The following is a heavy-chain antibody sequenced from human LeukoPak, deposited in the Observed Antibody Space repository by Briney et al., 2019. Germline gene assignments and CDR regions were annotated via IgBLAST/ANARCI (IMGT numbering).Heavy chain of an antibody. V-gene: IGHV3-11*01. D-gene: IGHD1-26*01. J-gene: IGHJ5*02. Sequence: PGGSLRLSRATSSGFTFSDYYMTWIRQAPGKGLEWVSYISSSGSSIYYADSVKGRFTISRDNAKKSLYLQMNSLRVEDTAVYYCARGADAGGYNWFDPWGQGTLVTVSS. CDR2: ISSSGSSI. CDR1: GFTFSDYY. CDR3: ARGADAGGYNWFDP.